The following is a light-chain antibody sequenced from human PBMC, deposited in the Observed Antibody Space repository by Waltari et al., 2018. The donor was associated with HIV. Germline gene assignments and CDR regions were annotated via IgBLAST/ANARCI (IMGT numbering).Light chain of an antibody. V-gene: IGKV3-20*01. Sequence: ESVLTQSPGTLSLSPGEGATLSCRASQSISSNYLAWYQQKPGQTPRLLISGASTRATGIPDRVSGSGSGTDFTLTISRLEPEAFAVYYCQQYGWSPPYTFGQGTRLEI. CDR3: QQYGWSPPYT. CDR2: GAS. J-gene: IGKJ2*01. CDR1: QSISSNY.